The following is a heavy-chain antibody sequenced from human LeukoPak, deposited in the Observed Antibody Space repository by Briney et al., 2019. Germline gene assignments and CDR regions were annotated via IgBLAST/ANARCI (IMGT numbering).Heavy chain of an antibody. J-gene: IGHJ6*04. CDR2: ISGSGGST. D-gene: IGHD3-16*01. CDR3: AKWGYYYYGMDV. V-gene: IGHV3-23*01. CDR1: GFTFSSYA. Sequence: GVLRLSCAASGFTFSSYAMSWVRQAPGKGLEWVSAISGSGGSTYYADSVKGRFTISRDNSKNTLYLQMNSLRAEDTAVYYCAKWGYYYYGMDVWGKGTTVTVSS.